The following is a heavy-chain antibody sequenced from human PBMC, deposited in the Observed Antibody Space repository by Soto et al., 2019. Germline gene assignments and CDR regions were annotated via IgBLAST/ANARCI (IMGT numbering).Heavy chain of an antibody. CDR3: ASVYDFWSGYYIYYYMDV. CDR1: GGSISSYY. J-gene: IGHJ6*03. D-gene: IGHD3-3*01. V-gene: IGHV4-59*08. CDR2: IYYSGST. Sequence: QVQLQESGPGLVKPSETLSLTCTVSGGSISSYYWSWIRQPPGKGLEWIGYIYYSGSTNYNPSLKSRVTISVDKSKNQFSLKLSSVTAADTAVYYCASVYDFWSGYYIYYYMDVWGKGTTVTVSS.